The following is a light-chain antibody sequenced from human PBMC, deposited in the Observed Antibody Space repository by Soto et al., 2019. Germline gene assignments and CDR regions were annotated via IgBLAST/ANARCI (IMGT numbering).Light chain of an antibody. Sequence: DIQMTQSPSSLSASVGDRVTITCRASRSISTYLNWYQQKPGKAPNLLIYAASSLQSGVPSRFTGSGAGTDLTITISSLQPEDFATYYCQQRYGSPDTFGQGTRLEI. CDR2: AAS. J-gene: IGKJ5*01. CDR3: QQRYGSPDT. CDR1: RSISTY. V-gene: IGKV1-39*01.